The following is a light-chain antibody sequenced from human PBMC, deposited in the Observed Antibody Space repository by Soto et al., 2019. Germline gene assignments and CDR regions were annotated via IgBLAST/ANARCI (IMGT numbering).Light chain of an antibody. Sequence: QSAMTEAASVSGSPGQSVTISCTRTSSDVGAYKYVSWYQQHPGKAPKLMIYEVSDRPSGVFNRFPGSKSGDTASLTISGLQADDEADYYCNSYAGDIIRFVFGTGTKVTVL. CDR2: EVS. J-gene: IGLJ1*01. CDR3: NSYAGDIIRFV. V-gene: IGLV2-14*01. CDR1: SSDVGAYKY.